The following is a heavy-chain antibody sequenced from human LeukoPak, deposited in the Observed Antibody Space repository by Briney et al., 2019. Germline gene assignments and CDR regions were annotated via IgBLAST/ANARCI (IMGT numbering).Heavy chain of an antibody. CDR2: IGTAGDT. CDR1: GFTFSGYD. Sequence: PGGSLRLSCAASGFTFSGYDMHWVRQATGKGLEWVSAIGTAGDTYYPGSVKGRFTISRENAKNSLYLQMNSLRAGDTAVYYCARVSGASYMDVWGKGTTVTVSS. V-gene: IGHV3-13*01. CDR3: ARVSGASYMDV. J-gene: IGHJ6*03.